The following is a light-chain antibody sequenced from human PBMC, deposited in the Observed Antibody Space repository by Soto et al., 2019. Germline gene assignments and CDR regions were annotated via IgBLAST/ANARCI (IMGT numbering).Light chain of an antibody. Sequence: EIVLTQSPVTPSLSPGERATLSCRASQSVSSYLAWYQQRPGQAPRLLIYDAFNRATGIPARFSGSGSGTDFTLTISSLEPEDFAVYYCQQRSNWPLTFGGGTKVEIK. V-gene: IGKV3-11*01. J-gene: IGKJ4*01. CDR1: QSVSSY. CDR2: DAF. CDR3: QQRSNWPLT.